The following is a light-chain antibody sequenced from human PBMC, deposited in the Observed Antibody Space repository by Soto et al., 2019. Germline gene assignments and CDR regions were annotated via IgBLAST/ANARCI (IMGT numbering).Light chain of an antibody. V-gene: IGLV2-14*03. CDR1: SSDVGGYNY. Sequence: QSALTQPTSVSGSPGQSITISCTGTSSDVGGYNYVSWYQHHPGKAPKLMICDVSDRPSGVSNRFSGSKSGNTASLTISGLQAEDDADYYCCSYAGSSTLEVXGTGTKVTVL. CDR2: DVS. J-gene: IGLJ1*01. CDR3: CSYAGSSTLEV.